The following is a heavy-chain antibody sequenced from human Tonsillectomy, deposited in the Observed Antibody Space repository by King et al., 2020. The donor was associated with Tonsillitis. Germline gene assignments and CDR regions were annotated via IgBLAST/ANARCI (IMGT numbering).Heavy chain of an antibody. Sequence: VQLVESGGGLVLPGGSLRLSCSASGFTFNAYAMSWVRQAPGKALEWVSVIYGGGSSAFYTDSVKGRFTISRDDSKNTLHLQMNSLRADDTAVYYCVKDLWADRANSWGQGILVTVSS. V-gene: IGHV3-23*03. CDR3: VKDLWADRANS. D-gene: IGHD1-26*01. CDR1: GFTFNAYA. J-gene: IGHJ5*02. CDR2: IYGGGSSA.